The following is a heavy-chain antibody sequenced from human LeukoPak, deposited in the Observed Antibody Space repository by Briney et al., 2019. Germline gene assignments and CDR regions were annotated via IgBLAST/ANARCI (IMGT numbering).Heavy chain of an antibody. CDR1: GYTFTDFY. D-gene: IGHD2-15*01. J-gene: IGHJ4*02. V-gene: IGHV1-2*04. CDR2: INPNSGGT. Sequence: ASVKVSCKASGYTFTDFYIHWVRQAPGQGLEWMGWINPNSGGTNYAQKFQGSVTMTRDTSISTVSMDLSSLRSDDTAVYYCARAVAGDIGFEYWGQGTLVSVSS. CDR3: ARAVAGDIGFEY.